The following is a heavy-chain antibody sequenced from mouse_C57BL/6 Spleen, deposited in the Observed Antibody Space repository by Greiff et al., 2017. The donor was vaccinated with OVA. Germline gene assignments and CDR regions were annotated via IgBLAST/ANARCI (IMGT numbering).Heavy chain of an antibody. D-gene: IGHD2-4*01. CDR2: IDPSDSYT. CDR1: GYTFTSYW. V-gene: IGHV1-69*01. CDR3: ARGSELRGYFDV. J-gene: IGHJ1*03. Sequence: QVQLQQPGAELVMPGASVKLSCKASGYTFTSYWMHWVKQRPGQGLEWIGEIDPSDSYTNYNQKFKGKSTLTVDKSSSTAYMQLSSLTSEDSAVYYCARGSELRGYFDVWGTGTTVTVSS.